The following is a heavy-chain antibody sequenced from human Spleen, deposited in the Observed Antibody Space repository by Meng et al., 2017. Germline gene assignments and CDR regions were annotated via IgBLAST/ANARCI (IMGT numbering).Heavy chain of an antibody. CDR3: ARGPTTMAHDFDY. J-gene: IGHJ4*02. CDR1: GGSFSDYY. D-gene: IGHD4-11*01. Sequence: QVQHKQWGAGRVQPSEPLSPTCVVSGGSFSDYYWSWIRQPPEKGLEWIGEINHSGSTNYNPSLESRATISVDTSQNNLSLKLSSVTAADSAVYYCARGPTTMAHDFDYWGQGTLVTVSS. V-gene: IGHV4-34*01. CDR2: INHSGST.